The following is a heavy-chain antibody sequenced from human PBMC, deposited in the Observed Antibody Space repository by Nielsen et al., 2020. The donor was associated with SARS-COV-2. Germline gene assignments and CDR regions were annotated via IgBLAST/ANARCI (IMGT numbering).Heavy chain of an antibody. CDR2: ISYDGSNK. CDR1: EFTFSSNA. D-gene: IGHD5/OR15-5a*01. J-gene: IGHJ4*02. V-gene: IGHV3-30*04. Sequence: GGSLRLSCTASEFTFSSNAMSWVRQAPGEGLEWVAVISYDGSNKYYADSVKGRFTISRDNSKNTLYLQMNSLRAEDTAVYYCARDRSRKGFDYWGQGTLVTVSS. CDR3: ARDRSRKGFDY.